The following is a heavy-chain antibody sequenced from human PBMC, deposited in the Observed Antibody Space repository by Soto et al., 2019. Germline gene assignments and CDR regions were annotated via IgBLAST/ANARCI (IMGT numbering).Heavy chain of an antibody. CDR3: ARSARRSRPLGYYFDY. Sequence: GGSLRLSCAASGFTFSSYSMNWVRQAPGKGLEWVSSISSSSSYIYYADSVKGRFTISRDNAKNSLYLQMNSLRAEDTAVYYCARSARRSRPLGYYFDYWGQGTLVTVSS. CDR1: GFTFSSYS. CDR2: ISSSSSYI. V-gene: IGHV3-21*01. J-gene: IGHJ4*02.